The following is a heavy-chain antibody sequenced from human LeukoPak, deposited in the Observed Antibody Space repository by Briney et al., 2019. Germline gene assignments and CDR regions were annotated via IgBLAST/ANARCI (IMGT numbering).Heavy chain of an antibody. J-gene: IGHJ4*02. CDR2: ISWNSYTI. Sequence: GGSLRLSCAASGFTFDDYAMHWVRQAPGKGLEWVSGISWNSYTIGYADSVKGRFTISRDNAKNSLYLQMNSLRAEDTAVYYCNYGDYVGEDYWGQGTLVTVSS. D-gene: IGHD4-17*01. CDR3: NYGDYVGEDY. V-gene: IGHV3-9*01. CDR1: GFTFDDYA.